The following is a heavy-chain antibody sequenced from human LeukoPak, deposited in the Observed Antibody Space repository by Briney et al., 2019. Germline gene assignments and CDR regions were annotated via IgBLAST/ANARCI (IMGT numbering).Heavy chain of an antibody. CDR2: INPNSGGT. CDR1: GYTFTGYY. D-gene: IGHD6-25*01. J-gene: IGHJ4*02. CDR3: GRVLGIAASTFDY. V-gene: IGHV1-2*06. Sequence: ASVKVSCKASGYTFTGYYMHWVRQAPGQGLEWMGRINPNSGGTNYAQKFQGRVTMTRDTSISTAYMELSRLRSDDTAVYYCGRVLGIAASTFDYWGQGTLVTVSS.